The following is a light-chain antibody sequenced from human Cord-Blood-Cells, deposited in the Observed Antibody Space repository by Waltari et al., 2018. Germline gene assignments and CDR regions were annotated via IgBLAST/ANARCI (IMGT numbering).Light chain of an antibody. CDR3: SSYTSSSTLGV. CDR2: DVS. J-gene: IGLJ2*01. CDR1: SSDYGGYNY. V-gene: IGLV2-14*01. Sequence: QSALTQPASVSGSLGQSITISCTGTSSDYGGYNYVSWYQQHPGKAPKLMIYDVSNRPSGVSNRVSGSKSGNTASLTISGLQAEDEADYYCSSYTSSSTLGVFGGGTKLTVL.